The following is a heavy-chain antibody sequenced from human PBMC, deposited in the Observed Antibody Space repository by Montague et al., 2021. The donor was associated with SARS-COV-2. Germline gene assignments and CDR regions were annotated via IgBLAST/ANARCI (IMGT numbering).Heavy chain of an antibody. V-gene: IGHV6-1*01. Sequence: CAISRDSVSSNTVTWNWIRQSPSRGLEWLGRTYYRSKWYHDYAISLKSRITINPDTSKNQFSLQLSSVAPEDTAVFYCARTTTRMLYPENAFDIWGQGTMVTVSP. CDR3: ARTTTRMLYPENAFDI. J-gene: IGHJ3*02. D-gene: IGHD2-15*01. CDR1: RDSVSSNTVT. CDR2: TYYRSKWYH.